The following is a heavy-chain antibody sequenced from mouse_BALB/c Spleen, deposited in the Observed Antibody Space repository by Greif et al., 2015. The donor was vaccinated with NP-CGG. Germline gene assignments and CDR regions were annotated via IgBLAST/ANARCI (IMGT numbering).Heavy chain of an antibody. D-gene: IGHD1-1*01. Sequence: EVKLQESGGDLVKPGGSLKLSCAASGFTFSSYGMSWVRQTPDKRLEWVATISSGGSYTYYPDSVKGRFTISRDNAKNTLYLQMSSLKSEDTAMYYCARSFTTNAMDYWGQGTSVTVSS. CDR3: ARSFTTNAMDY. CDR2: ISSGGSYT. V-gene: IGHV5-6*01. CDR1: GFTFSSYG. J-gene: IGHJ4*01.